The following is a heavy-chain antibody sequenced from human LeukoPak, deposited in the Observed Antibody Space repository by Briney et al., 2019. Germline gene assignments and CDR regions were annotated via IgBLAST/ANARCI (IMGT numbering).Heavy chain of an antibody. CDR2: IYYSGSI. CDR3: ARDNGWKDSYYYYGMDV. CDR1: GGSISSYY. V-gene: IGHV4-59*01. D-gene: IGHD1-1*01. Sequence: SETLSLTCTVSGGSISSYYWSWIRQPPGKGLEWIGYIYYSGSINYNPSLKSRVTISVDTSKNQFSLKLSSVTAADTAVYYCARDNGWKDSYYYYGMDVWGQGTTVTVSS. J-gene: IGHJ6*02.